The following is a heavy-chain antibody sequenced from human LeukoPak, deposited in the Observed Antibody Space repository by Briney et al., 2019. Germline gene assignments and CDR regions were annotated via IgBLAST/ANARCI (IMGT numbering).Heavy chain of an antibody. CDR3: ARVGIVGAKVFDP. Sequence: GGSLRLSCAASGFTFSSYSMNWVRQAPGKGLEWVSSISSSSSYIYYADSVKGRFTISRDNAKNSLYLQMNSLRAEDTAVYYCARVGIVGAKVFDPWGQGTLVTVSS. V-gene: IGHV3-21*01. D-gene: IGHD1-26*01. CDR1: GFTFSSYS. CDR2: ISSSSSYI. J-gene: IGHJ5*02.